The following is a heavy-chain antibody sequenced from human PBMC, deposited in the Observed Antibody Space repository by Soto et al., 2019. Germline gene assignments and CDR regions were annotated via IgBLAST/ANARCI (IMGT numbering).Heavy chain of an antibody. V-gene: IGHV1-18*01. D-gene: IGHD2-15*01. CDR3: ARARVYCSGGSRYHDY. CDR1: GYTFTSYG. CDR2: ISAYNGNT. Sequence: ASVKVSCKASGYTFTSYGISWVRQALGQGLEWMGWISAYNGNTNYAQKLQGRVTMTTDTSTSTAYMELRGLRSDDTAVYYCARARVYCSGGSRYHDYWGQGTLVTVSS. J-gene: IGHJ4*02.